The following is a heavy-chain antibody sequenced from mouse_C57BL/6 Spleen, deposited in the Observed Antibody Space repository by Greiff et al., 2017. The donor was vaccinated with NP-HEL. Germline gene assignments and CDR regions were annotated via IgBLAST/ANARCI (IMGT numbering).Heavy chain of an antibody. CDR1: GYTFTSYW. V-gene: IGHV1-59*01. D-gene: IGHD1-1*01. CDR3: ARPGSDLRWYFDV. CDR2: IDPSDSYT. Sequence: QVQLQQPGAELVRPGTSVKLSCKASGYTFTSYWMHWVKQRPGQGLEWIGVIDPSDSYTNYNQKFKGKATLTVDTSSSTAYMQLSSLTSEDSAVYYCARPGSDLRWYFDVWGTGTTVTVSS. J-gene: IGHJ1*03.